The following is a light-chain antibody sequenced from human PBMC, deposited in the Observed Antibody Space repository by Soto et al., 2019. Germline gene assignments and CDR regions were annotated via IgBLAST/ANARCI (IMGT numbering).Light chain of an antibody. CDR2: AVS. CDR1: SSDIGSYDH. V-gene: IGLV2-14*03. CDR3: ISYTDRQSYL. Sequence: QSVLTQPASVSGSPGQSITISCSGTSSDIGSYDHVAWYQQFPGKSPKLIIYAVSDRPSGVSDRFSGSKSGISASLTISGLQTEDEADYYCISYTDRQSYLFGTGTKVP. J-gene: IGLJ1*01.